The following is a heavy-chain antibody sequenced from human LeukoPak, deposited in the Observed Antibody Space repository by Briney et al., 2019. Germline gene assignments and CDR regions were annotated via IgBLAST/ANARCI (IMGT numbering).Heavy chain of an antibody. Sequence: SEALSLTCAVYGGSFSGYYWSWIRQPPGKGLEWIGEINHSGSTNYNPSLKSRVTISVDTSKNQFSLKLSSVTAADTAVYYCARVTAVYSYGSSFDYWGQGTLVTVSS. V-gene: IGHV4-34*01. CDR2: INHSGST. J-gene: IGHJ4*02. CDR1: GGSFSGYY. D-gene: IGHD5-18*01. CDR3: ARVTAVYSYGSSFDY.